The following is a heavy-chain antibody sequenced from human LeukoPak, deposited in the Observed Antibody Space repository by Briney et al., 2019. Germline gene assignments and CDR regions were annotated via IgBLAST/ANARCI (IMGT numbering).Heavy chain of an antibody. D-gene: IGHD5-18*01. CDR1: GYTFTSYG. J-gene: IGHJ4*02. CDR3: AIGVGSKGGYSYGTGLLH. V-gene: IGHV1-18*01. Sequence: GASVKVSCKASGYTFTSYGISWVRQAPGQGLEWMGWISAYNGNTNYAQKLQGRVTMTTDTSTSTAYMELRSLRSDDTAVYYCAIGVGSKGGYSYGTGLLHWGQGTLVTVSS. CDR2: ISAYNGNT.